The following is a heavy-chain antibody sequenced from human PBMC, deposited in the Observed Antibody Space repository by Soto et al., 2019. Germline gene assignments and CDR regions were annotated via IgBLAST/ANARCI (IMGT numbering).Heavy chain of an antibody. CDR1: GFTFSDHY. D-gene: IGHD2-15*01. V-gene: IGHV3-72*01. Sequence: EVQLVESGGGLVQPGGSLRLSCAASGFTFSDHYMDWVRQAPGKGLEWFGRTRNKANSYTTEYAASVKGRFTISRDDSKNSLYLQMNSLKTEDTAVYYCVRVVGALYYFDYWGQGTLVSVSS. CDR2: TRNKANSYTT. J-gene: IGHJ4*02. CDR3: VRVVGALYYFDY.